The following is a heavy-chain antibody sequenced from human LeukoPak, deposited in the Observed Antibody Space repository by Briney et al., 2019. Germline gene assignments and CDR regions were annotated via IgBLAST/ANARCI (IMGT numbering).Heavy chain of an antibody. CDR2: ISGSGGST. CDR3: AKSVAIYFYYGLDV. J-gene: IGHJ6*02. D-gene: IGHD3-3*01. CDR1: GYTCSSYA. V-gene: IGHV3-23*01. Sequence: GGSLRLSCVASGYTCSSYAMSWVRQTPGKGLEWVSAISGSGGSTYYADSVKGRFTISRDNSKNTLFLQMNSLRVEDTAPYYCAKSVAIYFYYGLDVWGQGTTVTVSS.